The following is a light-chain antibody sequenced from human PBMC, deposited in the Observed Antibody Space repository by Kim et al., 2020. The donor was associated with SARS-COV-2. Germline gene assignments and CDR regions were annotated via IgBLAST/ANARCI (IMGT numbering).Light chain of an antibody. V-gene: IGKV2-28*01. CDR1: QNPLHHTGYNF. Sequence: ATIYCRSSQNPLHHTGYNFLDWYLQKPGQSPQLLIYLGCKRASGVPDRFSGSGSGTDFTLKISRVEAEDVGMYYCKQALQKPLAFGGGTKVDIK. J-gene: IGKJ4*01. CDR2: LGC. CDR3: KQALQKPLA.